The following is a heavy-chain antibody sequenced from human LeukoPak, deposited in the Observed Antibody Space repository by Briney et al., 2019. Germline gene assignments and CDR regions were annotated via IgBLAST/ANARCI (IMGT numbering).Heavy chain of an antibody. J-gene: IGHJ4*02. CDR3: ARDLGTSGWYTFDF. Sequence: SQTLSLTCAISGDSVSSNNGGWNWIRQSPSRGLEWLGRTYYRSKWYNDYAEFIQGRITINPDTSKNQFSLQLNSVTPADTAVYYCARDLGTSGWYTFDFWGQGTLVTVSS. CDR1: GDSVSSNNGG. CDR2: TYYRSKWYN. D-gene: IGHD6-19*01. V-gene: IGHV6-1*01.